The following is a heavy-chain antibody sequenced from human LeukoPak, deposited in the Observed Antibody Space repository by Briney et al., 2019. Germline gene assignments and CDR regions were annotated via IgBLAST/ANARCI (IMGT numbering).Heavy chain of an antibody. D-gene: IGHD6-6*01. CDR2: IYYSGST. CDR1: GGSISSYY. V-gene: IGHV4-59*01. J-gene: IGHJ4*02. CDR3: ARDPYSSSSSYFDY. Sequence: SETLSLTCTVSGGSISSYYWSWIRQPPGKGLEWIGYIYYSGSTNYNPSLKSRVTISVDTSKNQFSLKLSSVTAADTAVYYCARDPYSSSSSYFDYWGQGTLVTVPS.